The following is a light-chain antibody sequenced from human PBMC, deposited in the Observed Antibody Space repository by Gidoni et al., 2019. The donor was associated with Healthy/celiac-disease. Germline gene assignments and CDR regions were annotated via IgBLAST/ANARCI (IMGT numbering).Light chain of an antibody. J-gene: IGKJ3*01. V-gene: IGKV1-39*01. CDR3: QQSYSTPGFT. CDR2: AAS. Sequence: DIQMNQSPSSLSASVGDRVTITCRASQSISSYLNWYQQKPGKAPKLLIYAASSLQSGVPSRFSGSGSGTDFTLTISSLQPEDFATYYCQQSYSTPGFTFGPGTKVDIK. CDR1: QSISSY.